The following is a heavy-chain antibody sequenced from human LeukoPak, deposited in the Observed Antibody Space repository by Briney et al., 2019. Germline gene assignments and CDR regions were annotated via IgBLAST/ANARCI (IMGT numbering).Heavy chain of an antibody. CDR3: ARDREGGGIAAGAAYYYYYMDV. CDR2: INPNSGGT. CDR1: GYTFTGYY. D-gene: IGHD6-13*01. J-gene: IGHJ6*03. Sequence: ASVKVSCKASGYTFTGYYMHWVRQAPGQGLEWMGWINPNSGGTNYAQKFQGRVAMTRETSISTAYMELSRLRSDDTAVYYCARDREGGGIAAGAAYYYYYMDVWGKGTTVTVSS. V-gene: IGHV1-2*02.